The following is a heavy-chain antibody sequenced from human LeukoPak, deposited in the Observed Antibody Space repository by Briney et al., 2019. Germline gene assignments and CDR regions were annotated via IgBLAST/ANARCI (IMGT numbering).Heavy chain of an antibody. CDR1: GGSISSSSYY. CDR3: ARISSGYDDY. Sequence: SETLSLTCTVSGGSISSSSYYWGWIRQPPGKGLEWIGYIYYSGSTYYNPSLKSRVTISVDTSKNQFSLKLSSVTAADTAVYYCARISSGYDDYWGQGTLVTVSS. CDR2: IYYSGST. D-gene: IGHD3-22*01. V-gene: IGHV4-39*07. J-gene: IGHJ4*02.